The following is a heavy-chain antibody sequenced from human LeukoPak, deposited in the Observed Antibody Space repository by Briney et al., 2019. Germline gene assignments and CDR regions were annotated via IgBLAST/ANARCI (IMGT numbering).Heavy chain of an antibody. CDR1: GFTFSSYW. J-gene: IGHJ3*02. CDR3: ARDDYHGADRAFDI. Sequence: QAGGSLRLSCAASGFTFSSYWMHWVRQAPGKGLVWVSRINSDGSSTSYADSVKGRFTISRDNAKNTLYLQMNSLRAEDTAAYYCARDDYHGADRAFDIWGQGTMITVSS. V-gene: IGHV3-74*01. CDR2: INSDGSST. D-gene: IGHD4-11*01.